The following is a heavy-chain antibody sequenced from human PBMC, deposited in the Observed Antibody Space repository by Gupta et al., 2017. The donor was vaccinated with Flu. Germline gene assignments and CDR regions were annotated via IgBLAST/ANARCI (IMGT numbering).Heavy chain of an antibody. CDR1: GFTFSSSG. CDR2: ISYDGSKE. V-gene: IGHV3-30*18. J-gene: IGHJ6*02. Sequence: QVHLVQSGGGVVQPGKSLRLSCVASGFTFSSSGLHWVRQAPGKGLEWVAIISYDGSKEYYADSVKGRFVISRDNSKNTLYLQMNSLGVEDTAVYYCAKTPRLRHFHWLLEAYYYYGVDVWGQGTTVTVSS. D-gene: IGHD3-9*01. CDR3: AKTPRLRHFHWLLEAYYYYGVDV.